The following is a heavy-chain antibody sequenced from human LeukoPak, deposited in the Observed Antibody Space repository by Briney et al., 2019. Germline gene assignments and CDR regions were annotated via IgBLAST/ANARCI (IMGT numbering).Heavy chain of an antibody. CDR3: ARGVGRDGYRYYYFDD. D-gene: IGHD3-16*02. V-gene: IGHV4-59*01. CDR1: GASINIYY. J-gene: IGHJ4*02. Sequence: KPSETLSLTCTVSGASINIYYWGWVRQPPGKGLEWIGHIYSSGNTKYNASLNGRVTISLDTSNNQFSLNLISVTAADTAVYFCARGVGRDGYRYYYFDDWGQGTLVTVSS. CDR2: IYSSGNT.